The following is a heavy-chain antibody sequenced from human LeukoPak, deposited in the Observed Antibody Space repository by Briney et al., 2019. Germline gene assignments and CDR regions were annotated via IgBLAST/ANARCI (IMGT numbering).Heavy chain of an antibody. CDR2: IYYSGST. D-gene: IGHD4-17*01. J-gene: IGHJ3*02. V-gene: IGHV4-34*09. CDR3: ARDSDAGLRDAFDI. CDR1: GGSFSGYY. Sequence: SETLSLTCAVYGGSFSGYYWSWIRQPPGKGLEWIGYIYYSGSTYYNPSLKSRVTISVDTSKNQFSLKLSSVTAADTAVYYCARDSDAGLRDAFDIWGQGTMVTVSS.